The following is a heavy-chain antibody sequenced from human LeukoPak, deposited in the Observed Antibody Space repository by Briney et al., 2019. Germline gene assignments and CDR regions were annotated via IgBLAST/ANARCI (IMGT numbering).Heavy chain of an antibody. Sequence: GESLKISCKGFGYTLKNYWIGWVRQMPGKGLEWMGMIYVDDYDTRYSPSFQGQVSISADKSITTAYLQWSSLKASDTAMYYCVRGGDERVINWFDPWGQGTLVTVSS. V-gene: IGHV5-51*01. CDR3: VRGGDERVINWFDP. D-gene: IGHD2-21*01. CDR1: GYTLKNYW. J-gene: IGHJ5*02. CDR2: IYVDDYDT.